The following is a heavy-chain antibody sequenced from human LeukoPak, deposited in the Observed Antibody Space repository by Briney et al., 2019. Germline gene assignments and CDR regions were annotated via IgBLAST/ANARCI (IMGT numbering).Heavy chain of an antibody. J-gene: IGHJ4*02. V-gene: IGHV1-24*01. CDR1: GYTLTELS. D-gene: IGHD3-16*02. CDR2: FDPEDGET. Sequence: ASVKVSCKLSGYTLTELSMHWVRQAPGKGLEWMGGFDPEDGETIYAQKFQGRVTMTEDTSTDTAYMELSSLRSEDTAVYFCATDLRDYVWGSYRRFDYWGQGTLVTVSS. CDR3: ATDLRDYVWGSYRRFDY.